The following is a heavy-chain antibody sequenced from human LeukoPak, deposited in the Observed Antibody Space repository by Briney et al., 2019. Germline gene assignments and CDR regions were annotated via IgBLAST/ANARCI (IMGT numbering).Heavy chain of an antibody. D-gene: IGHD3-3*01. Sequence: GGSLRLSCAASGFTFSSYAMSWVRQAPGKGLEWVSAISGSGGSTYYADSVKGRFTISRGNSKNTLYLQMNSLRAEDTAVYYCASEHDDFWSGYSDYWGQGTLVTVSS. CDR1: GFTFSSYA. J-gene: IGHJ4*02. CDR2: ISGSGGST. CDR3: ASEHDDFWSGYSDY. V-gene: IGHV3-23*01.